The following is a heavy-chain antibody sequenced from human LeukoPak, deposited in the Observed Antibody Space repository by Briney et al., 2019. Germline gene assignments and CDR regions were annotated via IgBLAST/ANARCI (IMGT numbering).Heavy chain of an antibody. D-gene: IGHD2-15*01. V-gene: IGHV3-23*01. Sequence: GGSLRLSCAASGFTFSSYAMSWVRQAPGKGLEWVSAISGSGGSTYYADSVKGRFTISRDNSKNTLYLQMNSLRAEDTAVYYCAKEGFIVVVVAASFDYWGQGTLVTVSS. CDR1: GFTFSSYA. CDR3: AKEGFIVVVVAASFDY. CDR2: ISGSGGST. J-gene: IGHJ4*02.